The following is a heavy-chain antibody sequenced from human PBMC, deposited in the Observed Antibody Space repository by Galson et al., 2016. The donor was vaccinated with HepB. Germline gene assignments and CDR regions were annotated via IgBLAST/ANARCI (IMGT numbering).Heavy chain of an antibody. CDR1: GFAFSDYN. CDR2: ISSSGTSL. J-gene: IGHJ6*02. Sequence: SLRLSCAASGFAFSDYNMTWLRQPPGKGLEWVSDISSSGTSLRYADSVKGRFTISRDNAMNSLSLHMNSLRAEDTAVYYCARQGMTYNNSYPYYYSGLDVWGPGTTVTVSS. D-gene: IGHD6-6*01. V-gene: IGHV3-11*01. CDR3: ARQGMTYNNSYPYYYSGLDV.